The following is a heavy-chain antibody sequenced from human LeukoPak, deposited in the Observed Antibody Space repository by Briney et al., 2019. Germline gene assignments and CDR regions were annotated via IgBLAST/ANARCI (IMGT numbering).Heavy chain of an antibody. CDR2: MNPNWGYT. V-gene: IGHV1-8*01. Sequence: ASVKVSCKASGYTFTSLDINWGRQAPGQGVEWMGWMNPNWGYTGYAQKFQARVTMTRDTSIDTAYMELSSLRSDDTAVYYCARGITQGSDHWGQGTLVTVSS. CDR1: GYTFTSLD. D-gene: IGHD1-20*01. CDR3: ARGITQGSDH. J-gene: IGHJ1*01.